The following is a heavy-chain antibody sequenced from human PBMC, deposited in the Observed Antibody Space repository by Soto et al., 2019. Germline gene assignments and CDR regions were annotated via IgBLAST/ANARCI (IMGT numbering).Heavy chain of an antibody. V-gene: IGHV4-39*01. Sequence: HLQLQESGPGLVKPSETLSLMCSVSDDSINSDKFYWGWIRQPPGKGLEWLGSLYYRGNAYYNPSLQTGVTTSLDKSKSQFSLRLNSVTAADSAVYFCARLEGLATISDYFDFWGPGALVTVSS. J-gene: IGHJ4*02. CDR2: LYYRGNA. CDR1: DDSINSDKFY. CDR3: ARLEGLATISDYFDF. D-gene: IGHD3-9*01.